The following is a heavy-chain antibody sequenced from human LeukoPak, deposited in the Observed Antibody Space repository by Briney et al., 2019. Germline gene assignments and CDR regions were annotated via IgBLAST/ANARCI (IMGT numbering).Heavy chain of an antibody. D-gene: IGHD1-26*01. CDR3: AKDWFEGATTEDY. J-gene: IGHJ4*02. Sequence: GGSLRLSCAASGFTFSSYWMSWVRQAPGKGLEWVANIKQDGSEKYYVDSVKGRFTISRDNSKNTLYLQMNSLRAEDTAVYYCAKDWFEGATTEDYWGQGTLVTVSS. CDR1: GFTFSSYW. V-gene: IGHV3-7*03. CDR2: IKQDGSEK.